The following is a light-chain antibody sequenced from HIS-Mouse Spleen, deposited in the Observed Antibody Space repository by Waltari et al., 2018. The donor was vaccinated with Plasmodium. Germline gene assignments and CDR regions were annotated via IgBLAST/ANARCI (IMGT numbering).Light chain of an antibody. Sequence: SYELTQPPSVSVSPGQTARITCSGAALPKKYAYWYQQKSGQAPVLVIYEDSKRPSGIPERFSGSSSGTMATCTISGAQVEDEADYYCYSTDSSGNHRVFGGGTKLTVL. CDR3: YSTDSSGNHRV. CDR2: EDS. V-gene: IGLV3-10*01. J-gene: IGLJ3*02. CDR1: ALPKKY.